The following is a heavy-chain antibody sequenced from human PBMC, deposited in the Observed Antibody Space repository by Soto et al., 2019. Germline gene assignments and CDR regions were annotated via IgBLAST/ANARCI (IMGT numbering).Heavy chain of an antibody. J-gene: IGHJ4*02. D-gene: IGHD2-8*01. V-gene: IGHV3-7*03. CDR2: IKQDGSEK. Sequence: GGSLRLSCAASGFTFSSYWMSWVRQAPGKGLEWVANIKQDGSEKYYVDSVKGRFTISRDNAKNSLYLQMNSLRAEDTAVYYCAKDPNTVYAIGVPYYFDYWGQGTLVTVSS. CDR3: AKDPNTVYAIGVPYYFDY. CDR1: GFTFSSYW.